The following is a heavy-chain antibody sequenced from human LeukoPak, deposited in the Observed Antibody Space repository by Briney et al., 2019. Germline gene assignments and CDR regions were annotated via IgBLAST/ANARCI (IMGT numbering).Heavy chain of an antibody. CDR3: DRGGIPTGPYYYFYYMDD. D-gene: IGHD3-10*01. J-gene: IGHJ6*03. V-gene: IGHV3-30*03. Sequence: GGSLRLSCAASGFTFSRNLMHWVRQAPGKGLEWVALISYGANNKFYADSVQGRFTISRDNAKNTLYLQMNSLRGEDAVVYSCDRGGIPTGPYYYFYYMDDWGQGTVVTVSS. CDR1: GFTFSRNL. CDR2: ISYGANNK.